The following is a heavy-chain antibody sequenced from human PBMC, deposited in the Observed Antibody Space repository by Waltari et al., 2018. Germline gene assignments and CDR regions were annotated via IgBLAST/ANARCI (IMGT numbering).Heavy chain of an antibody. CDR2: IDYDGTHK. CDR3: AKDRRWSAGGFYYYYGMDV. Sequence: QGQLVESGGGVVQPGRSLRLSCEGSGYTFRDYGIHWVRQAPGKGLEGLAVIDYDGTHKNDADSVKGRFTISKDNSKKTVYLEMNSLGVDDTAVYHCAKDRRWSAGGFYYYYGMDVWGQGTTVVVSS. D-gene: IGHD6-13*01. CDR1: GYTFRDYG. J-gene: IGHJ6*02. V-gene: IGHV3-30*18.